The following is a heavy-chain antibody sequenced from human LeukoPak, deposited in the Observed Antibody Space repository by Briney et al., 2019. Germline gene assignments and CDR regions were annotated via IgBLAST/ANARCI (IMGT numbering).Heavy chain of an antibody. CDR2: IYYSGST. CDR3: ARIVGVVPAAMSLPGYYMDV. CDR1: GGSISSSSYY. V-gene: IGHV4-39*07. J-gene: IGHJ6*03. D-gene: IGHD2-2*01. Sequence: SETLSLTCTVSGGSISSSSYYWGWIRQPPGKGLEWIGSIYYSGSTYYNPSLKSRVTISVDTSKNQFSLKLSSVTAADTAVYYCARIVGVVPAAMSLPGYYMDVWGKGTTVTVSS.